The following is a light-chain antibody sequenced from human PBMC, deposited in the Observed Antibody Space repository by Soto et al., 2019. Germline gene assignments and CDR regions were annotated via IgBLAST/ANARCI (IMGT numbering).Light chain of an antibody. CDR1: SSDVGGYNY. V-gene: IGLV2-14*01. J-gene: IGLJ1*01. CDR2: EVS. Sequence: QSVLTQPASVSGSPGQSITISCTGTSSDVGGYNYVSWYQQHPGKAPKLMIYEVSERPSGVSNRFSGSKSGNTASLTISGLQAEDEADYYCSSYTSSSTLVFGTGTKLTVL. CDR3: SSYTSSSTLV.